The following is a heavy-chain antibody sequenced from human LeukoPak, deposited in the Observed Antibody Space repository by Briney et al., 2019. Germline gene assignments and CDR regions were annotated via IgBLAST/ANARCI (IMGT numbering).Heavy chain of an antibody. CDR2: IYYSGST. CDR1: GGSISSYY. D-gene: IGHD3-10*01. V-gene: IGHV4-59*01. CDR3: ARVTLRGVYPDAFDI. J-gene: IGHJ3*02. Sequence: SETLSLTCTVSGGSISSYYWSWIRQPPGKGLEWIGYIYYSGSTNYNPSLKSRVTISVDTSKNQFSLELSSVTAADTAVYYCARVTLRGVYPDAFDIWGQGTMVTVSS.